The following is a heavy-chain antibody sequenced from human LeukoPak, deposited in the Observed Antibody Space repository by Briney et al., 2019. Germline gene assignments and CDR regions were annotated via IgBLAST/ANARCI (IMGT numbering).Heavy chain of an antibody. J-gene: IGHJ3*02. CDR3: ATEYGVSAFDI. CDR2: IKSKTGGGTI. CDR1: GFIFSNTW. V-gene: IGHV3-15*01. Sequence: GGSLRLSCIASGFIFSNTWINWVRQAPGKGLEWVGRIKSKTGGGTIDYPAPVRGRFTISRDDSKNTLYLQMNSLKTEDTALYYCATEYGVSAFDIWGQGTMVTVSS. D-gene: IGHD4-17*01.